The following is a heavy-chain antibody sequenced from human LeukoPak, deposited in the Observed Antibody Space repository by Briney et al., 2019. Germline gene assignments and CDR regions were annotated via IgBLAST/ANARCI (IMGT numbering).Heavy chain of an antibody. CDR2: ISAYNANT. CDR3: ARIRNDVLWFDP. CDR1: GYTFTNYG. J-gene: IGHJ5*02. D-gene: IGHD1-1*01. Sequence: ASVKVSCKASGYTFTNYGISWVRQDPGQGLEWMGWISAYNANTNYAQKLQGRVTMTTDTSTSTAFMELRSLRTDDTAVYYCARIRNDVLWFDPWGQGTLVTVSS. V-gene: IGHV1-18*01.